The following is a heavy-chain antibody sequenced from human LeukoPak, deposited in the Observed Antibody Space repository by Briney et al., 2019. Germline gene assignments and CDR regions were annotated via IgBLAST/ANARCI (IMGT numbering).Heavy chain of an antibody. Sequence: PGGSLRLSCAGSGFTFSSYAMSWVRQAPGKGLEWVSAIRASGGTTFYADSVKGRFTISRDNATISVYLQMNSLRGEDTAVYYCASQQDLAFTLSSGGYYFDTWGQGIPVTVSS. V-gene: IGHV3-23*01. CDR1: GFTFSSYA. CDR3: ASQQDLAFTLSSGGYYFDT. CDR2: IRASGGTT. J-gene: IGHJ4*02. D-gene: IGHD2-15*01.